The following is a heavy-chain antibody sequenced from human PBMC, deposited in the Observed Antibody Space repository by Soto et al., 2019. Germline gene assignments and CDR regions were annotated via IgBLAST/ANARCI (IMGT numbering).Heavy chain of an antibody. CDR3: ARLEMATKLIYGMDV. J-gene: IGHJ6*02. CDR2: INPSGGST. V-gene: IGHV1-46*01. D-gene: IGHD5-12*01. CDR1: GYTFTSYY. Sequence: ASVKVSCKASGYTFTSYYMHWVRQAPGQGLEWMGIINPSGGSTGYAQKFQGRVTMTRDTSTSTVYMELSSLRSEDTAVYYCARLEMATKLIYGMDVWGQGTTVTVSS.